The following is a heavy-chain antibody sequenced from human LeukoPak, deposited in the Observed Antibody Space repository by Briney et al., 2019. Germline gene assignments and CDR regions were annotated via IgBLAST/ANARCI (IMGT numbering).Heavy chain of an antibody. V-gene: IGHV3-48*03. CDR2: ISSGSTI. Sequence: GGSLRLSCAASGFTFSSYEMNWVRQAPGKGLEWVSYISSGSTIYDADSVKGRFTISRDNAKNALSLQMNSLRAEDRAVYYCARESIAVAGAPFDYWGQGTLVTVSS. D-gene: IGHD6-19*01. CDR3: ARESIAVAGAPFDY. CDR1: GFTFSSYE. J-gene: IGHJ4*02.